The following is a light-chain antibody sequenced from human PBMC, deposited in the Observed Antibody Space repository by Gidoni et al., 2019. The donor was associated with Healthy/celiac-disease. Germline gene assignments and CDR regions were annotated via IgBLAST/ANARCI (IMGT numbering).Light chain of an antibody. CDR1: QSISSY. V-gene: IGKV1-39*01. CDR2: AAS. CDR3: QQSYSTPRT. Sequence: IQMTQSPSSLSASVGDRVTSTCRASQSISSYLNWYQQKPGKAPKILIYAASSLPSGVPSRFSGSGSGTDFTLTISSLQPEDFATYYCQQSYSTPRTFGQGTKVEIK. J-gene: IGKJ1*01.